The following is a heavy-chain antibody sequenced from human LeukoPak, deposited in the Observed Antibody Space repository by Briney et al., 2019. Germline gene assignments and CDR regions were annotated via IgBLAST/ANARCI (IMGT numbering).Heavy chain of an antibody. D-gene: IGHD3-9*01. Sequence: GGSLRLSCAASGFTFSSYWMSWVRQAPGKGLEWVANIKQDGSEKYYVDSVKGRFTISRDNAKNSLYLQMNSLRAEDTAVYYCARDLRYFDWLRDAFDIWGQGTMVTVSS. CDR1: GFTFSSYW. CDR2: IKQDGSEK. V-gene: IGHV3-7*01. J-gene: IGHJ3*02. CDR3: ARDLRYFDWLRDAFDI.